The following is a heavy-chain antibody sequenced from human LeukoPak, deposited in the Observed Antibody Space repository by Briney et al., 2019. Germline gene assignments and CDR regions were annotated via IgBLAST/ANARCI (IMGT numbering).Heavy chain of an antibody. V-gene: IGHV3-48*03. J-gene: IGHJ4*02. CDR3: AKDGNYYDSSGPHYFDY. Sequence: GGSLRLSCAASGFTFSSYEMNWVRQAPGKGLEWVSYISSSGSTIYYADSVKGRFTIPRDNSKNTLYLQMNSLRAEDTAVYYCAKDGNYYDSSGPHYFDYWGQGTLVTVSS. CDR2: ISSSGSTI. CDR1: GFTFSSYE. D-gene: IGHD3-22*01.